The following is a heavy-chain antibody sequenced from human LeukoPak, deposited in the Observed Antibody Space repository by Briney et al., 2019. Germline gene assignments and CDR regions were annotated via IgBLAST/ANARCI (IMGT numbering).Heavy chain of an antibody. CDR2: VSRTGSTK. Sequence: GGSLRLSCVASGFTFSSFALDWVRQAPGRGLEWISVVSRTGSTKYYADSVKGRFTVSRDNSKNTVYLQMNSLRVDDSAVYYCAKRKNSPGYSSLDQWGQGALVTVSS. V-gene: IGHV3-23*01. J-gene: IGHJ4*02. CDR1: GFTFSSFA. CDR3: AKRKNSPGYSSLDQ. D-gene: IGHD2-15*01.